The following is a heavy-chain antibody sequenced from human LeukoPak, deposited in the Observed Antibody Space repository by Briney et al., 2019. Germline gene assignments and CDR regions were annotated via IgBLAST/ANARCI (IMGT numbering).Heavy chain of an antibody. CDR2: ISYDEKNK. Sequence: GGSLRLSCAASGFTFSNYEMNWVCQAPGKGLEWVAIISYDEKNKYYADSVKGRFTISRDISKNTLYLQMNSLRSEDTAVYYCARDGGFYFDYWGQGTLVTVSS. CDR3: ARDGGFYFDY. V-gene: IGHV3-30*04. CDR1: GFTFSNYE. D-gene: IGHD3-16*01. J-gene: IGHJ4*02.